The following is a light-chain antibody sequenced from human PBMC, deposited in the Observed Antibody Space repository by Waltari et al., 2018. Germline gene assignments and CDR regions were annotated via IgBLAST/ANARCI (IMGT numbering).Light chain of an antibody. CDR2: EVS. CDR3: MQSIQLPRT. V-gene: IGKV2D-29*01. CDR1: QSLLHSDGRTY. Sequence: DILLTQSPLSLSVTPGQPASISCKSSQSLLHSDGRTYSYWYLQKPGQPPQLLIHEVSNRFSGAPDRFSGSGSGTDFTLKISRVETEDVGLYYCMQSIQLPRTFGQGTKVEIK. J-gene: IGKJ1*01.